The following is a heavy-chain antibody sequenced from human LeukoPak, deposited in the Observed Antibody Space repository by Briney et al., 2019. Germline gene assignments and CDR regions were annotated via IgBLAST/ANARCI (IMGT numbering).Heavy chain of an antibody. Sequence: SQTLFLTCTVSGGSISSGGYYWSWIRQPPGKGLEWIGYIYYSGSTNYNPSLKSRVTISVDTSKNQFSLKLSSVTAADTAVYYCARGRYDFWSGYLRFDPWGQGTLVTVSS. CDR2: IYYSGST. CDR1: GGSISSGGYY. D-gene: IGHD3-3*01. V-gene: IGHV4-61*08. J-gene: IGHJ5*02. CDR3: ARGRYDFWSGYLRFDP.